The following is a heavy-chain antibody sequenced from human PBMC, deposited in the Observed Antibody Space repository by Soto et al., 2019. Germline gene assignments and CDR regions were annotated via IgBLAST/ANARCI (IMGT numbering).Heavy chain of an antibody. J-gene: IGHJ3*02. V-gene: IGHV3-23*01. CDR1: GFTFSSYA. CDR2: ISGSGGST. D-gene: IGHD3-10*01. CDR3: AKDLKDPPYYYGSGYYHGDAFDI. Sequence: GGSLRLSCAASGFTFSSYAMSWVRQAPGKGLEWVSAISGSGGSTYYADSVKGRFTISRDNSKNTLYLQMNSLRAEDTAVYYCAKDLKDPPYYYGSGYYHGDAFDIWGQGTMVTVSS.